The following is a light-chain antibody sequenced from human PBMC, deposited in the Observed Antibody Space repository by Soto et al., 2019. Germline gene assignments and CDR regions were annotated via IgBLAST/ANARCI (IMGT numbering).Light chain of an antibody. J-gene: IGKJ1*01. Sequence: DIVMTQSPDSLAVSLGERATINCKSSQSVFYRSRNEKPLAWYQQKPGQPPRLLIYSASTRESGVPDRVSGAESETDFTLTISSLQAEDVAVYCCQHYYTTPWTFGQGTRVEIK. CDR3: QHYYTTPWT. CDR2: SAS. CDR1: QSVFYRSRNEKP. V-gene: IGKV4-1*01.